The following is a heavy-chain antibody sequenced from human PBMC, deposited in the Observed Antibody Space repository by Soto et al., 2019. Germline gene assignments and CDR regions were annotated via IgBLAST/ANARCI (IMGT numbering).Heavy chain of an antibody. CDR2: INPRSGGT. D-gene: IGHD4-4*01. Sequence: QAQLVQSGTEVKKPVASVKVSCKASGYPFTGPYIYWVRQAPGQGLEWMGWINPRSGGTEFAEKFQGRVTVTRDTSIRTVFLELNSLTSDDTGVYFCARDFRTYSHGVDVWGQGTAVIVSS. J-gene: IGHJ6*02. CDR3: ARDFRTYSHGVDV. V-gene: IGHV1-2*02. CDR1: GYPFTGPY.